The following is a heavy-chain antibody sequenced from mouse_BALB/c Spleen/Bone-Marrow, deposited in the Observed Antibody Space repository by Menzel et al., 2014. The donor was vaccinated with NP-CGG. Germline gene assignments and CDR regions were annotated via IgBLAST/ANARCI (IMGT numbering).Heavy chain of an antibody. J-gene: IGHJ3*01. V-gene: IGHV5-6-3*01. Sequence: DVKLVESGGGLVQPGGSLKLSCAASGFTFSNYGMSWVRQTPGKRLDLVATINSNGGTTYYPDSVKGRFTISRDNAKNTLYLQMSSLKSEDTAMYFCARGLYYVAYGPGFAYWGQGTLVTVSA. CDR2: INSNGGTT. D-gene: IGHD2-13*01. CDR3: ARGLYYVAYGPGFAY. CDR1: GFTFSNYG.